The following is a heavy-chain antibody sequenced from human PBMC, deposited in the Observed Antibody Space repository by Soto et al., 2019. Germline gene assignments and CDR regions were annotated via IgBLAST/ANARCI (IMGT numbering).Heavy chain of an antibody. V-gene: IGHV4-34*01. CDR2: INHSGST. Sequence: QVQLQQWGAGLLKPSETLSLTCAVYGGSFSGYYWSWIRQPPGKGLEWIGEINHSGSTNYNPSLKSRVTISVDTSKNQFSLKLSSVTAADTAVYYCARTRGSGSYVWFDPWGQGTLVTVSS. D-gene: IGHD3-10*01. CDR3: ARTRGSGSYVWFDP. CDR1: GGSFSGYY. J-gene: IGHJ5*02.